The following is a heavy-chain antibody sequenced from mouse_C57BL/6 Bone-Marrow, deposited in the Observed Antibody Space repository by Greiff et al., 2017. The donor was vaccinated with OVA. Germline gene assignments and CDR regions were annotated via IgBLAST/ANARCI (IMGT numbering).Heavy chain of an antibody. D-gene: IGHD2-5*01. CDR2: ISDGGSYT. Sequence: EVKVVESGGGLVKPGGSLKLSCAASGFTFSSYAMSWVRQTPEKRLEWVATISDGGSYTYYPDNVKGRFTISRDNAKNNLYLQMSHLKSEDTAMYYCAREGLTIVTPHWYFDVWGTGTTVTVSS. CDR3: AREGLTIVTPHWYFDV. V-gene: IGHV5-4*01. J-gene: IGHJ1*03. CDR1: GFTFSSYA.